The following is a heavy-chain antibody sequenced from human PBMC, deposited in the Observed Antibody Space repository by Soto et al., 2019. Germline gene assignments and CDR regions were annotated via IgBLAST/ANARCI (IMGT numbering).Heavy chain of an antibody. V-gene: IGHV4-59*01. CDR3: ARDKTGYTYYDILTDHPRYEVYYYYMDV. Sequence: SETLSLTCTVSGGSISSYYWSWIRQPPGKGLEWIGYIYYSGSTNYNPSLKSRVTISVDTSKNQFSLKLSSVTAADTAVYYCARDKTGYTYYDILTDHPRYEVYYYYMDVWGKGTTVTVSS. D-gene: IGHD3-9*01. CDR1: GGSISSYY. CDR2: IYYSGST. J-gene: IGHJ6*03.